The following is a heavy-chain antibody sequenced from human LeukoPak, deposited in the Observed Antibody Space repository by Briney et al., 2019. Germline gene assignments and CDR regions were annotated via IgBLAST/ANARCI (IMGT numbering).Heavy chain of an antibody. J-gene: IGHJ6*02. CDR2: IRSKANSYAT. CDR1: GLTFSGSA. D-gene: IGHD5-12*01. V-gene: IGHV3-73*01. Sequence: SGGSLRLSCAASGLTFSGSAMHWVRQASGKGLEWVGRIRSKANSYATAYAASVKDKFTISRDDSKNTAYLQMNSLKTEDTAVYYCTTRGYSGYDLYYYYGMDVWGQGTTVTVSS. CDR3: TTRGYSGYDLYYYYGMDV.